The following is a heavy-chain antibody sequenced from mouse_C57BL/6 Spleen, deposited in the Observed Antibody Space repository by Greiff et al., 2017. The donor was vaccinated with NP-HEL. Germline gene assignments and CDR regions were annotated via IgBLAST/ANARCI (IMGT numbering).Heavy chain of an antibody. CDR2: INPGSGGT. J-gene: IGHJ4*01. CDR3: ARSGAPYSYAMDY. V-gene: IGHV1-54*01. D-gene: IGHD3-1*01. CDR1: GYAFTNYL. Sequence: VQLQESGAELVRPGTSVKVSCKASGYAFTNYLIEWVKQRPGQGLEWIGVINPGSGGTNYNEKFKGKATLTADKSSSTAYMQLSSLTSEDSAVYFCARSGAPYSYAMDYWGQGTSATVSS.